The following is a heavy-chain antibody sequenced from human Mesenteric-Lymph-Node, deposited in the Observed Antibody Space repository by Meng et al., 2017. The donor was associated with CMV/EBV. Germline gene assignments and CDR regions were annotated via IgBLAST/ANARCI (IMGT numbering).Heavy chain of an antibody. D-gene: IGHD2-2*01. CDR1: GFTVSSNY. CDR3: AKDVYCSSSSCTSSFDH. V-gene: IGHV3-23*01. Sequence: GESLKISCAASGFTVSSNYMSWVRQAPGKGLEWVSAISGSGDNTFYADSVRGRFIISRDNSKNTLYLQMNSLRAEDTALYCCAKDVYCSSSSCTSSFDHWGQGALVTVSS. CDR2: ISGSGDNT. J-gene: IGHJ4*02.